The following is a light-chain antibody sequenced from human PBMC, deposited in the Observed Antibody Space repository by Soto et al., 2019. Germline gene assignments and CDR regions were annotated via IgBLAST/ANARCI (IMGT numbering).Light chain of an antibody. J-gene: IGKJ4*01. CDR1: RSVGGA. Sequence: EIVMTQSPATLSVSPGETATLSCRASRSVGGAVAWYQHKPGQAPRLLIVGAFIRATGVPGRFSGGGSGTEFTLTISSLQSEDFAVYYCQQYKNWPPLTFGGGTTVEIK. CDR2: GAF. V-gene: IGKV3-15*01. CDR3: QQYKNWPPLT.